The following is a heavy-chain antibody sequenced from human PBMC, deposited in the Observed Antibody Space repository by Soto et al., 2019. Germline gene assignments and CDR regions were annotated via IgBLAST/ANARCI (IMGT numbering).Heavy chain of an antibody. V-gene: IGHV1-46*01. D-gene: IGHD3-3*01. J-gene: IGHJ5*02. CDR1: GDTFTSYY. CDR2: INPHGGST. Sequence: ASVKVSCKAPGDTFTSYYLNWVRQAPGQGLGWMGVINPHGGSTKYAQKFQGRITMTRDTSRSTVYMELSSLRSDDTAIYYCARSXGGNFGIIIEGSNWFDPWGQGTLVTVSS. CDR3: ARSXGGNFGIIIEGSNWFDP.